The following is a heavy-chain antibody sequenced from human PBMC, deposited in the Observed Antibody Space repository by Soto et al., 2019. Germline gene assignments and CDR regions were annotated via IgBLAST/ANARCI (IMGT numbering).Heavy chain of an antibody. D-gene: IGHD3-3*01. CDR2: IYYSGST. CDR3: ARILREDFWSGVNGLEADY. V-gene: IGHV4-39*01. Sequence: PSETLSLTCTVSGGSISSSSYYWGWIRQPPGKGLEWVGSIYYSGSTYYNPSLKSRVTISVDTSKNQFSLKLSSVTAADTAVYYCARILREDFWSGVNGLEADYWGQGTLVTVSS. J-gene: IGHJ4*02. CDR1: GGSISSSSYY.